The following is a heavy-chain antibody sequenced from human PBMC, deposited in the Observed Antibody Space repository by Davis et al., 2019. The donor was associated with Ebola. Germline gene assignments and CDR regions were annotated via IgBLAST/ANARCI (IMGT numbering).Heavy chain of an antibody. J-gene: IGHJ3*02. D-gene: IGHD5-24*01. CDR3: ARDSMGSVDGYLLEADAFDI. Sequence: GESLKISCAASGFTVSTYWMHWVRQAPGKGLEWVSYISSSGSTIYYADSVKGRFTISRDNAKNSLYLQMNSLRAEDTAVYYCARDSMGSVDGYLLEADAFDIWGQGTMVTVSS. CDR2: ISSSGSTI. V-gene: IGHV3-48*04. CDR1: GFTVSTYW.